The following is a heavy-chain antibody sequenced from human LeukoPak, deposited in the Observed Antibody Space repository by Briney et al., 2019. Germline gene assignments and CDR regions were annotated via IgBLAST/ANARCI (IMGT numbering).Heavy chain of an antibody. CDR2: ISSSGSTI. CDR1: GFTFSSYE. CDR3: ARDEGVAGSFDY. V-gene: IGHV3-48*03. J-gene: IGHJ4*02. Sequence: GGSLRLSCAASGFTFSSYEMNWVRQAPGKGLEWVSYISSSGSTIYYADSVKGRFTISRDNAKNSLYLQMNSLRAEDTAVYYCARDEGVAGSFDYWGQGTLVTVSS. D-gene: IGHD6-19*01.